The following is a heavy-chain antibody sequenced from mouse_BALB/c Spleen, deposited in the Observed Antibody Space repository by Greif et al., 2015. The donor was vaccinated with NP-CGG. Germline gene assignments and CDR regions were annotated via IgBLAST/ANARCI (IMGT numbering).Heavy chain of an antibody. CDR1: GSSGVRSS. D-gene: IGHD4-1*01. J-gene: IGHJ4*01. CDR2: INPSNGGT. Sequence: QVQLQQPGAELVKPGASVKLSCKASGSSGVRSSLSWVKQRPGQGLEWIGEINPSNGGTPFTAKFKSQATLTVDKSSSTAYMQLSSLTSEDSAVYYCTTGNYYAMDYWGQGTSVTVSS. V-gene: IGHV1S81*02. CDR3: TTGNYYAMDY.